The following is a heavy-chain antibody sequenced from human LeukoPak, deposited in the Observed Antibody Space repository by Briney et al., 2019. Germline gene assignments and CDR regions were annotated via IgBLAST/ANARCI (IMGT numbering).Heavy chain of an antibody. Sequence: ASVKVSCKASGSTFTGYYMHWVRQAPGQGLEWMGWINPKSGGTKSAQKFQGGVTMTRDTSISTAYMELTRLTSDDTAVYYCAGSTGYDPRDAFDIWGQGTVVTVSS. CDR1: GSTFTGYY. V-gene: IGHV1-2*02. J-gene: IGHJ3*02. D-gene: IGHD5-12*01. CDR3: AGSTGYDPRDAFDI. CDR2: INPKSGGT.